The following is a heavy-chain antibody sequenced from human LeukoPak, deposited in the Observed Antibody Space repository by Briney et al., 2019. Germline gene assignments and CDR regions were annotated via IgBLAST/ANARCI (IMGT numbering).Heavy chain of an antibody. V-gene: IGHV4-39*01. CDR3: ARQSDYGFDY. CDR1: SGSISSNSYY. D-gene: IGHD4-17*01. Sequence: PSETLSLTCTVSSGSISSNSYYWGWIRQPPGKGLEWIASFYFSGSTYYNPSLKSLVTIYVHTSKKQVSLNLNSVTAADTAVYYCARQSDYGFDYWGQGTLVTVSS. J-gene: IGHJ4*02. CDR2: FYFSGST.